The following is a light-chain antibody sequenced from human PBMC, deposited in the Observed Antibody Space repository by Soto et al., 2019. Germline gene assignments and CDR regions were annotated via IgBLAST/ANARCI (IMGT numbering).Light chain of an antibody. CDR1: YLGDKY. CDR3: QAWDRSIAV. V-gene: IGLV3-1*01. J-gene: IGLJ1*01. CDR2: QGT. Sequence: SYELTQPPSVSVSPGQTATITCSGNYLGDKYVSWYQQKPGQAPVLVIYQGTNPPSGIPERFSASNSGNTAALTIGGTQAMDEAAYYCQAWDRSIAVFGTGTKLTVL.